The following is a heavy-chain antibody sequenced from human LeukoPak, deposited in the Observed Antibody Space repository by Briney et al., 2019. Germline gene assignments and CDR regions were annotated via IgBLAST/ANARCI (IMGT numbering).Heavy chain of an antibody. V-gene: IGHV4-59*01. CDR1: GGSISSYY. D-gene: IGHD1-1*01. CDR2: IYYSGST. CDR3: ARSPATYDAFDI. J-gene: IGHJ3*02. Sequence: PSETLSLTCTVSGGSISSYYWSWIRQPPGKGLEWIGYIYYSGSTNYNPSLKSRVTISVDTSKNQFPLKLSSVTAADTAVYYCARSPATYDAFDIWGQGTMVTVSS.